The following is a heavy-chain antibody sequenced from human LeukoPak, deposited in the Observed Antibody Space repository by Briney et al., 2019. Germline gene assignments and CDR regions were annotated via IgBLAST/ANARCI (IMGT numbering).Heavy chain of an antibody. V-gene: IGHV4-34*01. CDR1: GGSFSGYY. CDR2: INHSGST. D-gene: IGHD6-19*01. CDR3: ARWQYSSGWYRLDY. J-gene: IGHJ4*02. Sequence: SETLSLTCAVYGGSFSGYYWSWIRQPPGKGLEWIGEINHSGSTNYNPSLKSRVTISVDTSKNQFSLKLSSVTAADTAVYYCARWQYSSGWYRLDYWGQGTLVTVSS.